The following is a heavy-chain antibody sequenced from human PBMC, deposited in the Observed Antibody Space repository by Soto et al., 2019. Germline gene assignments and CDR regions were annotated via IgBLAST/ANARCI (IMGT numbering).Heavy chain of an antibody. J-gene: IGHJ1*01. CDR1: GGSISSYY. D-gene: IGHD3-22*01. Sequence: SETLSLTCTVSGGSISSYYWRWIRQPPGKGLEWIGYIYYSGSTNYNPSLKSRVTISVDTSKNQVSLKLTSVTAADTAVYFCARLGAYYQAMDSWGQGTLVTVSS. CDR3: ARLGAYYQAMDS. V-gene: IGHV4-59*08. CDR2: IYYSGST.